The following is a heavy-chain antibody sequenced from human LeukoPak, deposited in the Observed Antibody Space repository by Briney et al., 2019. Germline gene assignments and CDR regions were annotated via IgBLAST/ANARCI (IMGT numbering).Heavy chain of an antibody. Sequence: PSETLSLTCTVSGGSISSSSYYWGWIRQPPGKGLEWIGSIYYSGSTYYNPSLKSRVTISVDTSKNQFSLKLSSVTAADTAVYYCATEAGEEGSSWHHYWGQGTLVTVSS. CDR3: ATEAGEEGSSWHHY. J-gene: IGHJ4*02. V-gene: IGHV4-39*07. CDR1: GGSISSSSYY. D-gene: IGHD6-13*01. CDR2: IYYSGST.